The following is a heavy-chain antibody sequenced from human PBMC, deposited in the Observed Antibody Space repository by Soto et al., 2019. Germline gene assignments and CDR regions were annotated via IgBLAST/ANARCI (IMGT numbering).Heavy chain of an antibody. CDR1: GGSISSYY. Sequence: LSLTCTVSGGSISSYYWSWIRQPPGKGLEWIGYIYYSGSTNYNPSLKSRLTISVDTSKNQFSLKLSSVTAADTAVYYCARVRRIALAPRRFDPWGQGTLVTVS. D-gene: IGHD6-6*01. CDR2: IYYSGST. V-gene: IGHV4-59*08. J-gene: IGHJ5*02. CDR3: ARVRRIALAPRRFDP.